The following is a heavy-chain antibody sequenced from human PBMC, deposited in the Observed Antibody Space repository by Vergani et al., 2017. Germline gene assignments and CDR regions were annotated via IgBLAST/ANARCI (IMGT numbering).Heavy chain of an antibody. CDR3: ARVHPNYDILTAYV. V-gene: IGHV1-69*01. D-gene: IGHD3-9*01. CDR1: GGTFNSNT. CDR2: IIPNFGTA. J-gene: IGHJ4*02. Sequence: QVQLVQSGAEVKKPGSSVKVSCKTSGGTFNSNTFSWVRQAPGQGLEWMGGIIPNFGTADYAQDFQGRLSITADQSTSTVYMELSSLRSEDTAVYYCARVHPNYDILTAYVWGQGTLVTVSS.